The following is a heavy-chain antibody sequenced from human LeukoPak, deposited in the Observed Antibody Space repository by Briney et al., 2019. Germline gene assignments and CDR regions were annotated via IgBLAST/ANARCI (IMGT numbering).Heavy chain of an antibody. CDR1: GFTFSSYS. CDR2: ISSSSSYI. V-gene: IGHV3-21*01. J-gene: IGHJ6*02. D-gene: IGHD1-26*01. Sequence: GGSLRLSCAASGFTFSSYSMNWVRQAPGKGLGWVSSISSSSSYIYYADSVKGRFTISRDNAKNSLYLQMNSLRAEDTAVYYCARDPYLNLDGIYYYYGMDVWGQGTTVTVSS. CDR3: ARDPYLNLDGIYYYYGMDV.